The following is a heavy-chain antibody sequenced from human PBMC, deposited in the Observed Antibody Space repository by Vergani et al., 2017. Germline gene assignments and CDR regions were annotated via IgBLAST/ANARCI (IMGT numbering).Heavy chain of an antibody. D-gene: IGHD4-23*01. CDR1: GFTFSSYA. J-gene: IGHJ6*02. CDR2: ISGSGGHT. V-gene: IGHV3-23*01. Sequence: EVQLLESGGNFIQPGGSLRLSCGASGFTFSSYAMTWVRLAPGKGLQWVSAISGSGGHTFYTDSVKGRFTISRDNSKDTLYLQMNSLRVEDTAIYYCAKARDSKCKGGKCNSYYYGLDLWGQGTTVTVSS. CDR3: AKARDSKCKGGKCNSYYYGLDL.